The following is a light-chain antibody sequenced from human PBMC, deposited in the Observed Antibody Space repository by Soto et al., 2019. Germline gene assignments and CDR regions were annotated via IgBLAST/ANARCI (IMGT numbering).Light chain of an antibody. V-gene: IGLV2-14*01. CDR1: STDVDDYYL. CDR2: EVS. J-gene: IGLJ1*01. Sequence: QSALTQPASVSGSPGQSITISCTAASTDVDDYYLVSWYQHHPGKAPKLIIYEVSNRPSGVSHRFSASMSGNTASLTISGLQAEDEADYYCGSYTNTTYVLGTATKATV. CDR3: GSYTNTTYV.